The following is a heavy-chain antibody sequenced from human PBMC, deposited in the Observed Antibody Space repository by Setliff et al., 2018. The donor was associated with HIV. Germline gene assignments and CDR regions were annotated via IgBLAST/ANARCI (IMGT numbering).Heavy chain of an antibody. CDR3: ARAKSRLEPTLG. J-gene: IGHJ4*02. CDR1: GDSIRSSRYY. V-gene: IGHV4-39*07. CDR2: IYYSGAT. D-gene: IGHD1-1*01. Sequence: PSETLSLTCTVSGDSIRSSRYYWGWIRQPPGKGLEWIGSIYYSGATYYNPSLKSRVTISIDTSKNQFSLRLSSVTAADTAVYYCARAKSRLEPTLGWGQGTLVTVSS.